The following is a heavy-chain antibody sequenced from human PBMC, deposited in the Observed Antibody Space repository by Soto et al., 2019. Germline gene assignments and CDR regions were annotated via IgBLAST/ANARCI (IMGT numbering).Heavy chain of an antibody. D-gene: IGHD2-2*01. CDR3: ATVVVVAAGTLFDY. CDR2: IWHDGSYK. CDR1: GFSFSSYG. Sequence: QVPLVESGGGVVQPGRSLRLSCAASGFSFSSYGMHWVRQAPGKGLEWVAVIWHDGSYKYYADSVKRRFTISRDNSTNTLYLQMNSLRAEDTGVHFCATVVVVAAGTLFDYWGQGTLVTVSS. V-gene: IGHV3-33*01. J-gene: IGHJ4*02.